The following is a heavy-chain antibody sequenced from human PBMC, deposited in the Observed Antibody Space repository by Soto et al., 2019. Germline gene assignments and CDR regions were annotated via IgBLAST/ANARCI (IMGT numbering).Heavy chain of an antibody. D-gene: IGHD2-8*01. CDR1: GYTFSSYS. Sequence: QIQMVQSGAEVKQPGASVKISCKTSGYTFSSYSINWVRQAPGQGLEWMAWISTTSGNTHYAERVQGRVTVPLDKSARTAFMEMWGLTSDDTAVYFCASDNGYYDFWGQGTLVTVSS. CDR2: ISTTSGNT. V-gene: IGHV1-18*01. CDR3: ASDNGYYDF. J-gene: IGHJ4*02.